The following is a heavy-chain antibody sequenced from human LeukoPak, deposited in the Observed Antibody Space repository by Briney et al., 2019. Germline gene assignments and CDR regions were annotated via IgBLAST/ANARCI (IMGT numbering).Heavy chain of an antibody. J-gene: IGHJ2*01. D-gene: IGHD5-18*01. CDR1: GFTFNNYA. CDR3: AKDLGYNYPRYFDL. V-gene: IGHV3-23*01. Sequence: PGRSLRLSCADSGFTFNNYAMSWVRQAPGTGLEWVSAISGSGGATYYADSVKGRFTISKDNSKNTLYLQMNSLRVEDTAVYYCAKDLGYNYPRYFDLWGRGTLVAVSS. CDR2: ISGSGGAT.